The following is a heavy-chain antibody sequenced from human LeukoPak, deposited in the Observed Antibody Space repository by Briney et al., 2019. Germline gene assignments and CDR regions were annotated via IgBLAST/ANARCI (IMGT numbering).Heavy chain of an antibody. D-gene: IGHD3-22*01. CDR2: ISWNSGSI. Sequence: GGSLRLSCAASGFTFSSYSMNWVRQAPGKGLEWVSGISWNSGSIGYADSVKGRFTISRDNAKNSLYLQMNSLRAEDMALYYCAKARGADSSGQGAFDIWGQGTMVTVSS. V-gene: IGHV3-9*03. J-gene: IGHJ3*02. CDR1: GFTFSSYS. CDR3: AKARGADSSGQGAFDI.